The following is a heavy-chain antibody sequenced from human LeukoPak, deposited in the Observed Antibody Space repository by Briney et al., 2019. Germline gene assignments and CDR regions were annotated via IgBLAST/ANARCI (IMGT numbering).Heavy chain of an antibody. CDR2: ISSSGST. D-gene: IGHD3-10*01. CDR3: ARDQGRFGFDY. J-gene: IGHJ4*02. CDR1: GDSISSGDYY. Sequence: PSETLSLTCTVSGDSISSGDYYWSWIRQPAGKGLEWIGRISSSGSTNYNPSLKSRVTISVDTSKNQFSLNLISVTAADTAVYYCARDQGRFGFDYWGQGTLVTVSS. V-gene: IGHV4-61*02.